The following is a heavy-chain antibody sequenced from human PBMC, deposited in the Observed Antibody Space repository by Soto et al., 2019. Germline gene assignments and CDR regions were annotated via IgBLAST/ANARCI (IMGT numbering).Heavy chain of an antibody. CDR1: GGSISSGGXY. CDR2: IYYSGST. D-gene: IGHD3-22*01. V-gene: IGHV4-31*03. Sequence: QVQLQESGPGLVKPSQTLSLTCTVSGGSISSGGXYWSWIRQHPGKGLEWIGYIYYSGSTYYNPSLKSRVTISVDTSKNQFSLKLSSVTAADTAVYYCARDWVVITYHQSGLGMDVWGQGTTVTVSS. CDR3: ARDWVVITYHQSGLGMDV. J-gene: IGHJ6*02.